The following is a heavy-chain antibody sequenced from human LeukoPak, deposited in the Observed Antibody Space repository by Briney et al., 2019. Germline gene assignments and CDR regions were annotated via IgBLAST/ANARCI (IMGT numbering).Heavy chain of an antibody. CDR1: GGTFSSYV. CDR3: AKDSVAGSESYFQH. Sequence: SVKVSCKASGGTFSSYVISWVRQAPGQGLEWMGRIIPILGIANYAQKFQGRVTITADKSTSTAYMGLSSLRSEDTAVYYCAKDSVAGSESYFQHWGQGTLVTVSS. V-gene: IGHV1-69*04. CDR2: IIPILGIA. D-gene: IGHD6-19*01. J-gene: IGHJ1*01.